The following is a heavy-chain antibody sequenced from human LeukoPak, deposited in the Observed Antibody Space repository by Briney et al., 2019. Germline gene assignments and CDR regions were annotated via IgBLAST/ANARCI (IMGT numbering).Heavy chain of an antibody. Sequence: GGSLRLSCAASGFTFSNYAMSWVRQAPGKGLEWVSAISGSGGSTYYADSVKGRFTISRDNSKNTLNLQMNRLRAEDTAVYYCAKEGVTTIGVATTLYFFDYWGQGTLVTVSS. CDR3: AKEGVTTIGVATTLYFFDY. V-gene: IGHV3-23*01. CDR1: GFTFSNYA. CDR2: ISGSGGST. D-gene: IGHD6-19*01. J-gene: IGHJ4*02.